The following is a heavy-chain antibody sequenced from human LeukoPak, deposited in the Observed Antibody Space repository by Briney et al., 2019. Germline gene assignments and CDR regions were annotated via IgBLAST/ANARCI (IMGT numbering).Heavy chain of an antibody. CDR3: ARHTYCGSDCYFNFDY. Sequence: ASVKVSCKTSGYTFATYFMHWVRQAPGQGLEWMGYIKPNSGVTNYAQKFRGRVTMTWDTSISTAYIELSGLTSDDTAIYYCARHTYCGSDCYFNFDYWGQGTLVTVSS. V-gene: IGHV1-2*02. CDR2: IKPNSGVT. J-gene: IGHJ4*02. CDR1: GYTFATYF. D-gene: IGHD2-21*02.